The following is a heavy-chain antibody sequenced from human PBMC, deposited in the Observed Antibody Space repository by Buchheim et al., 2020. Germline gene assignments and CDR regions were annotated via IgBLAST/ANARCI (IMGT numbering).Heavy chain of an antibody. V-gene: IGHV1-46*01. D-gene: IGHD3-3*01. J-gene: IGHJ4*02. Sequence: QVQLVQSGAEVKKPGASVKVSCKASGYTFTSYYMHWVRQAPGQGLEWMGIINPSGGSTSYAQKFQGRVTMTSNTSTNTIHMELSSLRSEDTAVYYCARYTIFGVAYFDYWGQGTL. CDR2: INPSGGST. CDR3: ARYTIFGVAYFDY. CDR1: GYTFTSYY.